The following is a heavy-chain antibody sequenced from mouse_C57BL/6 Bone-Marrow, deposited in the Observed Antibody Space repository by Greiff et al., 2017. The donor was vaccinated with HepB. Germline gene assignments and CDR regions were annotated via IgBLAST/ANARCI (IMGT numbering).Heavy chain of an antibody. V-gene: IGHV10-1*01. CDR2: IRSKSNNYAT. D-gene: IGHD2-2*01. CDR3: VRVYYGYDEYFDV. CDR1: GFSFNTYA. Sequence: DVQLVESGGGLVQPKGSLKLSCAASGFSFNTYAMNWVRQAPGKGLEWVARIRSKSNNYATYYADSVKDRFTISRDDSESMLYLQMNNLKTEDTAMYYCVRVYYGYDEYFDVWGTGTTVTVSS. J-gene: IGHJ1*03.